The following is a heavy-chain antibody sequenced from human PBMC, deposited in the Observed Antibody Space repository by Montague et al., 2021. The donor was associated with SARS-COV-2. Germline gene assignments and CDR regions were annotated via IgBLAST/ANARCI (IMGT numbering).Heavy chain of an antibody. CDR2: IYYNEKT. V-gene: IGHV4-59*13. J-gene: IGHJ4*02. D-gene: IGHD1/OR15-1a*01. CDR1: GASITTYY. Sequence: SETLSLTCAVSGASITTYYWSWIRQPPAQGLEWIGHIYYNEKTNXNPSLKSRVTISMDTPKNHFSLKVTSVTAADTALYFCAGGQQMNYFDFWGQATLVTVSS. CDR3: AGGQQMNYFDF.